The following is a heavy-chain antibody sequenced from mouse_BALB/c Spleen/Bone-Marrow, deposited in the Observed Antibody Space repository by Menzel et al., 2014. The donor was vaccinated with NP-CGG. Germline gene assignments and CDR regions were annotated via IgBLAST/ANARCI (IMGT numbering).Heavy chain of an antibody. CDR3: ADGYGDFDY. Sequence: EVKLMESGPSLVKPSQTLSLTCSVTGASITTGYWNWIRKFPGNKLEYMGYISYRGNTYYNPSLRGRVSITRDTSKNXFYQQLNSVTSEDTATYYCADGYGDFDYWGHGTTLTVSS. V-gene: IGHV3-8*02. CDR1: GASITTGY. CDR2: ISYRGNT. J-gene: IGHJ2*01. D-gene: IGHD2-2*01.